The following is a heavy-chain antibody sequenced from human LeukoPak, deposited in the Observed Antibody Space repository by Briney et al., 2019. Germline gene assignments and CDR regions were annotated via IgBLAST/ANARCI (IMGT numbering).Heavy chain of an antibody. V-gene: IGHV3-7*01. D-gene: IGHD7-27*01. CDR1: GFTFSSYW. CDR2: IKQDGSEK. Sequence: PGGSLRLSCAASGFTFSSYWMSWVRQAPGKGLEWVANIKQDGSEKYYVDSVKGRFTISRDNAKNSLYLQMNSLRAEDTAVYYCARTSIAVNWGQPKYNWFDPWGQGTLVTVSS. J-gene: IGHJ5*02. CDR3: ARTSIAVNWGQPKYNWFDP.